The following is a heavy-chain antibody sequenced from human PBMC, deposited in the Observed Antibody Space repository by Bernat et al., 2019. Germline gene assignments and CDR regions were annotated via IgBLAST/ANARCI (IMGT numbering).Heavy chain of an antibody. Sequence: QVQLVESGGGVVQPGRSLRLSCAASGFTFSSYGMHWVRQAPGKGLEWVVVIWYDGSNKYYADSVKGRFTISRDNSKNTLYLQMNSLRAEDTAVYYCARNTYYYDSSGYLSDYWGQGTLVTVSS. CDR1: GFTFSSYG. V-gene: IGHV3-33*01. D-gene: IGHD3-22*01. J-gene: IGHJ4*02. CDR3: ARNTYYYDSSGYLSDY. CDR2: IWYDGSNK.